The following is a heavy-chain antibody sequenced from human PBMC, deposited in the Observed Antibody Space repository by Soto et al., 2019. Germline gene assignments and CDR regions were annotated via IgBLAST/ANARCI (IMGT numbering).Heavy chain of an antibody. CDR1: GYTFTSYG. Sequence: GASVKVSCKASGYTFTSYGISWVRQAPGQGLEWMGWISAYNGNTNYAQKLQGRVTMTTDTSTSTAYMELRSLRSDDTAVYYCARDSFLSRGYSYENWFDPWGQGTLVTVSS. CDR2: ISAYNGNT. D-gene: IGHD5-18*01. V-gene: IGHV1-18*01. CDR3: ARDSFLSRGYSYENWFDP. J-gene: IGHJ5*02.